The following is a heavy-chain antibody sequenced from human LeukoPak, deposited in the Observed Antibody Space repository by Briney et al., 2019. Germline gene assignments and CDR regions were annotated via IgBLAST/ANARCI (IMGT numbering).Heavy chain of an antibody. Sequence: ASVKVSRKASGYTFTSYYMHWVRQAPGQGLEWMGIINPSGGSTNYAQKFQGRVTITADKSTSTAYMELSGLRSEDTAVYYCARARTTAPFDYWGQGTLVTVSS. V-gene: IGHV1-46*01. CDR3: ARARTTAPFDY. CDR2: INPSGGST. CDR1: GYTFTSYY. D-gene: IGHD4-17*01. J-gene: IGHJ4*02.